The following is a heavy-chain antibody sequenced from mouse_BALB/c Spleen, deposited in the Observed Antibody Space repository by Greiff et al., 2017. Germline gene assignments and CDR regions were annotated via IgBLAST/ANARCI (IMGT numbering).Heavy chain of an antibody. CDR3: AREGWDGYSAWFAY. J-gene: IGHJ3*01. V-gene: IGHV1S135*01. Sequence: EVQLQQSGPELVKPGASVKVSCKASGYAFTSYIMYWVKQSHGKSLEWIGYIDPYNGGTSYNQKFKGKATLTVDKSSSTAYMHLNSLTSEDSAVYYCAREGWDGYSAWFAYWGQGTLVTVSA. D-gene: IGHD2-3*01. CDR1: GYAFTSYI. CDR2: IDPYNGGT.